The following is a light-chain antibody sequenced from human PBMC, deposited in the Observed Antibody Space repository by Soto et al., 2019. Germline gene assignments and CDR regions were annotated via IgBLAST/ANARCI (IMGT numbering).Light chain of an antibody. J-gene: IGLJ3*02. CDR1: SGHSSYA. Sequence: QLVLPQSPSASASLGASVKLTCTLSSGHSSYAIAWHQQQPEKGPRYLMKLNSDGSHSKGDGIPDRFSGSSSGAERYRTISSLQSEDEADYYCQTWGTGINWVFGGGTKLTVL. V-gene: IGLV4-69*01. CDR3: QTWGTGINWV. CDR2: LNSDGSH.